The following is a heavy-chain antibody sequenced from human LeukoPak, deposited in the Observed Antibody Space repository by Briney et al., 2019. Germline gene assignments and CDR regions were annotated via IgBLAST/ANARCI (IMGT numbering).Heavy chain of an antibody. Sequence: GGSRRLSCAASGFTFSSYAMSWVRQAPGKGREWVSAISGSGGSTYYGDSVKGRFSISRDNSNNTLYLQMNSLRDEATAVYYCAKDNTTYYDFWSGYQQHFDYWGQGTLVTVSS. CDR3: AKDNTTYYDFWSGYQQHFDY. D-gene: IGHD3-3*01. V-gene: IGHV3-23*01. J-gene: IGHJ4*02. CDR2: ISGSGGST. CDR1: GFTFSSYA.